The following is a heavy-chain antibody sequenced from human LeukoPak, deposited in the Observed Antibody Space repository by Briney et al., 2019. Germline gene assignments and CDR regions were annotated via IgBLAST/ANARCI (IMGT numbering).Heavy chain of an antibody. CDR2: INPNSGGT. CDR3: ARGGRAGSVAGNWYFDL. D-gene: IGHD6-19*01. Sequence: ASVKVSCKASGYTFTGYYMHWVRQAPGQGLEWMGRINPNSGGTNYAQKFQGRVTMTRDTSISTAYMELSRLRSDDTAAYYCARGGRAGSVAGNWYFDLWGRGTLVTVSS. V-gene: IGHV1-2*06. J-gene: IGHJ2*01. CDR1: GYTFTGYY.